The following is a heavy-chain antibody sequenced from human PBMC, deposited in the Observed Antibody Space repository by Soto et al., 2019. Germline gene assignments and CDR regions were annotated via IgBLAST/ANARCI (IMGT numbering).Heavy chain of an antibody. CDR1: GDSVSSNSAA. V-gene: IGHV6-1*01. Sequence: SQTLSLTCAISGDSVSSNSAACNWIRQSPSRGLEWLGRTYYRSKWYNDYAVSVKSRITINPDTSKNQFSLQLNSVTPEDTAVYYCARGVGYSSGWGFDYWGQGTLVTVSS. D-gene: IGHD6-19*01. CDR2: TYYRSKWYN. J-gene: IGHJ4*02. CDR3: ARGVGYSSGWGFDY.